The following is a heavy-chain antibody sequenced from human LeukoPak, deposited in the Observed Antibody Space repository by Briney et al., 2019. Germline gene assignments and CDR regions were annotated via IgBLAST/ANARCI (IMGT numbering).Heavy chain of an antibody. D-gene: IGHD1-26*01. J-gene: IGHJ4*02. CDR1: GFTFSSYA. CDR3: AGGSGSYYDY. V-gene: IGHV3-64*01. Sequence: GGSLRLSCAASGFTFSSYAMHWVRQAPGKGLEYVSAISSNGGSTYYANSVKGRFTISRDNSKKTLYLQMGSLRAEDMAVYYCAGGSGSYYDYWGQGTLVTASS. CDR2: ISSNGGST.